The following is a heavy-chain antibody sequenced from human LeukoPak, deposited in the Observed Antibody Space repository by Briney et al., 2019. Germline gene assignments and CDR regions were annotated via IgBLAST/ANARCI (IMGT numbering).Heavy chain of an antibody. CDR1: GFTFSHYA. D-gene: IGHD6-19*01. CDR3: ARDLNSRAIVGSGWRIQVHYYGMDV. CDR2: ISYDGYNE. V-gene: IGHV3-30*04. J-gene: IGHJ6*02. Sequence: QAGGSLRLSCAASGFTFSHYALHWVRQAPGKGLEWVALISYDGYNEFYADSVKGRFTISRDFSNNTLYLQMNNLNPEDTAIYYCARDLNSRAIVGSGWRIQVHYYGMDVWGQGTTVTVSS.